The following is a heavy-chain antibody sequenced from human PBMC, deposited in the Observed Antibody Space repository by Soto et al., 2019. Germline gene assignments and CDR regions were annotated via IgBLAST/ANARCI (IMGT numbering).Heavy chain of an antibody. V-gene: IGHV4-39*07. J-gene: IGHJ4*01. CDR3: ARGEDCSGGSCYYFHY. CDR1: GGSISSSSSY. CDR2: IYYLGNT. Sequence: PSETLSLTCTVSGGSISSSSSYWGWIRQPPGKGLEWVGSIYYLGNTYYNPSLGGRVTISVDPSKNQFSLKLSSVTAADTAVYYCARGEDCSGGSCYYFHYWGQGTLVTVSS. D-gene: IGHD2-15*01.